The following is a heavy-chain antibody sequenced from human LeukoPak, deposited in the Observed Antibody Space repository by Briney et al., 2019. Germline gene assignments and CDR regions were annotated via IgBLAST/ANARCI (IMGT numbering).Heavy chain of an antibody. CDR3: ARAREIVGIDY. Sequence: SETLSLTCAVYGGSFSGYYWTWIRQPPGKGLEWIGEIHYSGSATYNPSLKSRVTISVDTSKNQFSLKMNSVTAADTAVYYCARAREIVGIDYWGQGTLVTVSS. D-gene: IGHD5-12*01. CDR1: GGSFSGYY. J-gene: IGHJ4*02. V-gene: IGHV4-34*01. CDR2: IHYSGSA.